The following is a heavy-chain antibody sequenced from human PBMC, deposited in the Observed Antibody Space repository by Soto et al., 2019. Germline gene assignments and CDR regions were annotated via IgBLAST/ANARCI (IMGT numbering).Heavy chain of an antibody. J-gene: IGHJ6*02. V-gene: IGHV3-30*18. CDR3: AKSRVRGTDGHYYYCGMDV. Sequence: QVQLVESGGGVVQPGRSLRLSCAASGFTFSSYGMHWVRQAPGKGLEWVAVISYDGSNKYYADSVKGRFTISRDNSKNTLYLQMNSLRAEDTSVYYCAKSRVRGTDGHYYYCGMDVWGQGTTVTVSS. CDR2: ISYDGSNK. CDR1: GFTFSSYG. D-gene: IGHD3-10*01.